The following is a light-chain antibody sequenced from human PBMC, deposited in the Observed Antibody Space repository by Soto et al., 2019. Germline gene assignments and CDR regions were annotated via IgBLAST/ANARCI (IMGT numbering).Light chain of an antibody. Sequence: EIVLTQSPGTLSLSPWERATLSCRASQSVSSNLAWYQQKPALAPRLLIYDGFLRATGIPDRFSGSGSGTDFTLTISSLQPEDFAPYYCQQFNNYPLTFGQGTRLAIK. CDR1: QSVSSN. CDR2: DGF. V-gene: IGKV3D-15*01. CDR3: QQFNNYPLT. J-gene: IGKJ5*01.